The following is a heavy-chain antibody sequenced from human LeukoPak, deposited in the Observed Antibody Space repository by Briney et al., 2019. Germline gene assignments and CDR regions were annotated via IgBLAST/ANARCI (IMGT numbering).Heavy chain of an antibody. Sequence: PGGSLRLSCAASGFTFSDYYMSWLRQAPGKGLEWVSYISSSGSTIYYADSVKGRFTISRDNAKNSLYLQMNSLRAEDTAVYYCAGDLVVATIMGYYYYGMDVWGQGTTVTVSS. V-gene: IGHV3-11*01. CDR1: GFTFSDYY. CDR2: ISSSGSTI. J-gene: IGHJ6*02. CDR3: AGDLVVATIMGYYYYGMDV. D-gene: IGHD5-12*01.